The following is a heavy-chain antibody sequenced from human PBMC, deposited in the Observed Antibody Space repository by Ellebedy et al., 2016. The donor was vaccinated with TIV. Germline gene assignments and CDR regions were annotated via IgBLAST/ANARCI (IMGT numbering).Heavy chain of an antibody. D-gene: IGHD3-10*01. Sequence: SETLSLXCTVSGGSISSYYWGWIRQPPGKGLEWIGSIYYSGSTNYNPSLKSRLTMSVDTSKNQFSLRLTSVTAADTAVYYCARDSGFGEFGYWGQGTLVTVSS. J-gene: IGHJ4*02. CDR2: IYYSGST. CDR3: ARDSGFGEFGY. V-gene: IGHV4-59*12. CDR1: GGSISSYY.